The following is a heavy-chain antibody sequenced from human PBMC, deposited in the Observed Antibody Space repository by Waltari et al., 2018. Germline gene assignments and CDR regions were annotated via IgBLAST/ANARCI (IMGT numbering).Heavy chain of an antibody. V-gene: IGHV3-23*01. CDR3: AKYATNDAFDI. CDR1: GFTFSSYA. CDR2: MSGSGGST. Sequence: EVQLLESGGGLVQPGGSLRLSCAASGFTFSSYAMSWVRQAPGKGLDGVSAMSGSGGSTDDADSVKGRFTISRDNSKNTLYLQMNSLRAEDTAVYYCAKYATNDAFDIWGQGTMVTVSS. J-gene: IGHJ3*02.